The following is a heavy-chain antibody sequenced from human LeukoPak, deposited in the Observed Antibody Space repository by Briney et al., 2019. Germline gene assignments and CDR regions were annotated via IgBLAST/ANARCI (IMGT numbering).Heavy chain of an antibody. Sequence: KPSETLSLTCTVSGGSISSYYWSWIRQPPGKGLEWIGYIYYSGSTNYNPSLKSRVTISVDTSKNQFSLKLSSVTAADTAVYYCASWYSSSWYGAPNNYGMDVWGQGTTVTVSS. CDR3: ASWYSSSWYGAPNNYGMDV. V-gene: IGHV4-59*08. CDR2: IYYSGST. J-gene: IGHJ6*02. D-gene: IGHD6-13*01. CDR1: GGSISSYY.